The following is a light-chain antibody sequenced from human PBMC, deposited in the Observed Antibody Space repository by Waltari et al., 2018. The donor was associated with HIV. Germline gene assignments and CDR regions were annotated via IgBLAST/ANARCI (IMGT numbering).Light chain of an antibody. CDR3: QSYDSSLSAWV. Sequence: QSVLTQPPSGQRVPISCTGSSSNIGPHYALIWYPHVPGTAPNLLIYGNSDRPSGVPDRFSGSKSGTAASLVITGLQAEDEANYYCQSYDSSLSAWVFGGGTKLTVL. J-gene: IGLJ3*02. CDR2: GNS. V-gene: IGLV1-40*01. CDR1: SSNIGPHYA.